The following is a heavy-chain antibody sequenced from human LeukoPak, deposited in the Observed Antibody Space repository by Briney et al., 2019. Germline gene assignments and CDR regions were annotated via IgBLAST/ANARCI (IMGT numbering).Heavy chain of an antibody. CDR3: ADWNYVHY. D-gene: IGHD1-7*01. CDR2: IGGSGGDT. CDR1: GFTFSNYA. J-gene: IGHJ4*02. Sequence: PGGSLRLSCVASGFTFSNYAMTWVRQAPGKGLEWVSTIGGSGGDTHYADSVTGRFTISRDNFKNTLYLQMNSLRAEDTALYYCADWNYVHYWGQRTLVTVSS. V-gene: IGHV3-23*01.